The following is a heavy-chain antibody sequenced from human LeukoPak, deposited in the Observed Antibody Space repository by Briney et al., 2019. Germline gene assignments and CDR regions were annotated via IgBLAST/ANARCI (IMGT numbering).Heavy chain of an antibody. V-gene: IGHV3-23*01. CDR3: AVVGGYCSSTSCPDFDY. J-gene: IGHJ4*02. CDR1: GFTFSSYA. D-gene: IGHD2-2*01. CDR2: ISGSGGST. Sequence: GRSLRLSCAASGFTFSSYAMSWVRQAPGKGLEWVSAISGSGGSTYYADSVKGRFTISRDNSKNTLYLQMNSLRAEDTAVYYCAVVGGYCSSTSCPDFDYWGQGTLVTVSS.